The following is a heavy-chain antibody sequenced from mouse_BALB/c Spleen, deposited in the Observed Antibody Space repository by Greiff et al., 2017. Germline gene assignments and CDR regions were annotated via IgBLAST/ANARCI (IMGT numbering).Heavy chain of an antibody. CDR3: ARYYYDYAMDY. J-gene: IGHJ4*01. CDR1: GYTFTSYV. V-gene: IGHV1-14*01. D-gene: IGHD2-1*01. Sequence: EVQLQESGPELVKPGASVKMSCKASGYTFTSYVMHWVKQKPGQGLEWIGYINPYNDGTKYNEKFKGKATLTSDKSSSTAYMELSSLTSEDSAVYYCARYYYDYAMDYWGQGTSVTVSS. CDR2: INPYNDGT.